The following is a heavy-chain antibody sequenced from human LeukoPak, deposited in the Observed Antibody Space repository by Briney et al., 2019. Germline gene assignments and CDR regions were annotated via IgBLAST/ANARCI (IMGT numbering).Heavy chain of an antibody. CDR3: ARAYYYDSSPLYYHFDY. CDR2: IYYSGST. Sequence: PSETLSLTCTVSGGPISSGGYYWSWIRQHPGKGLEWIGYIYYSGSTNYNPSLKSRVTISVDTSKNQFSLKLSSVTAADTAVYYCARAYYYDSSPLYYHFDYWGQGTLVTVSS. V-gene: IGHV4-61*08. D-gene: IGHD3-22*01. CDR1: GGPISSGGYY. J-gene: IGHJ4*02.